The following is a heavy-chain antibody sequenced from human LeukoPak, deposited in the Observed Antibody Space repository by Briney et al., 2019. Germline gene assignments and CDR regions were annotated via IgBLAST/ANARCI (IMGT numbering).Heavy chain of an antibody. CDR1: GGSISSSSYY. D-gene: IGHD6-6*01. J-gene: IGHJ5*02. CDR2: IYFSGIT. V-gene: IGHV4-61*01. Sequence: PSETLSLTCTVSGGSISSSSYYWSWIRQPPGKGLEWIGYIYFSGITNYNPSLKSRVTISLDTSKNQFSLKLSSVTAADTAVYYCARNTPYSSSPYNWFDPWGQGTLVTVSS. CDR3: ARNTPYSSSPYNWFDP.